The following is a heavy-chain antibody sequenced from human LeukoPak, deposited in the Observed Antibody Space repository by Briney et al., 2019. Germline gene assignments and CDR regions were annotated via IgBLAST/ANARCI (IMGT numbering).Heavy chain of an antibody. J-gene: IGHJ6*02. V-gene: IGHV3-21*01. Sequence: GGSLRLSCAASGFTFSSYSMNWVRQAPGKGLEWVSSISSSSSYIYYADSVKGRFTISRDNAKNSLYLQMNSLRAEDTAVYYCARAKGSGIFGMDVWGQGTTVTVSS. D-gene: IGHD3-10*01. CDR3: ARAKGSGIFGMDV. CDR1: GFTFSSYS. CDR2: ISSSSSYI.